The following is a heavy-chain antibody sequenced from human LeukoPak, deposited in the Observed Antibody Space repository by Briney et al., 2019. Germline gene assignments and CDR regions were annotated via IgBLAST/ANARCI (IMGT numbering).Heavy chain of an antibody. V-gene: IGHV4-59*01. D-gene: IGHD3-10*01. Sequence: SETLSLTCTVSGGSISSYYWSWIRQPPGKGLEWIGYIYYSGSTNYNPSLKSRVTISVDTSKNQFSLKLSSVTAADTAVYYCARGPTVWFGDPIGWFDPWGQGTLVTVSS. CDR2: IYYSGST. J-gene: IGHJ5*02. CDR1: GGSISSYY. CDR3: ARGPTVWFGDPIGWFDP.